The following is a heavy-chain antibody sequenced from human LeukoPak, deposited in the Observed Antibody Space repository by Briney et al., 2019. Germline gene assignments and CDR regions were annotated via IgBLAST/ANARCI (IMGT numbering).Heavy chain of an antibody. D-gene: IGHD3-3*01. CDR2: IIPIFGTA. Sequence: VASVKVSCKASGGTFSSYAISWVRQAPGQGLEWMGGIIPIFGTANYAQKFQGRVTMTTDTSTSTAYMELRSLRSDDTAVYYCAREMRDYDFWSGYLDYWGQGTLVTVSS. J-gene: IGHJ4*02. V-gene: IGHV1-69*05. CDR3: AREMRDYDFWSGYLDY. CDR1: GGTFSSYA.